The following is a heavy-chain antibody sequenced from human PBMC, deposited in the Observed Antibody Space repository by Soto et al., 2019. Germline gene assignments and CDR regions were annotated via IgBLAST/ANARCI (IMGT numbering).Heavy chain of an antibody. CDR2: IIPIFGTA. J-gene: IGHJ3*02. D-gene: IGHD2-15*01. CDR3: ARDLYCSGGSCYRDDAFDI. Sequence: QVQLVQSGAEVKKPGSSVKVSCTASGGTFSSYAISWVRQAPGQGLEWMGGIIPIFGTANYAQKFQGRVTITADESTSTAYMELSSLRSEDTAVYYCARDLYCSGGSCYRDDAFDIWGQGTMVTVSS. V-gene: IGHV1-69*01. CDR1: GGTFSSYA.